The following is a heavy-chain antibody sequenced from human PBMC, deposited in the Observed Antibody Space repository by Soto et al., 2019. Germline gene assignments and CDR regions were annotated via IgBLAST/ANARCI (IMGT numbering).Heavy chain of an antibody. J-gene: IGHJ6*02. CDR1: GYTFTGYY. Sequence: ASVKVSCKASGYTFTGYYMHWVRQAPGQGLEWMGWINPNSGGTNYAQKFQGWVTMTRDTSISTAYMELSRLRSDDTAVYYCARAIYDFRTGYWDYYYYYGMDVWGQGTTVTVSS. CDR2: INPNSGGT. CDR3: ARAIYDFRTGYWDYYYYYGMDV. D-gene: IGHD3-3*01. V-gene: IGHV1-2*04.